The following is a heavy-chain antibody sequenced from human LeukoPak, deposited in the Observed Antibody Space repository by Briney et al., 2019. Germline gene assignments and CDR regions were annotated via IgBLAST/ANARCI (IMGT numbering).Heavy chain of an antibody. CDR3: ARAGWYTLDN. V-gene: IGHV4-4*02. CDR1: GGSITSSNW. J-gene: IGHJ4*02. D-gene: IGHD2-15*01. Sequence: SETLSLTCAVSGGSITSSNWWSWVRQPPGKGLEWIAEIYHTGRANYNPSLKSRVTISVDKPKNRFSLTVNSVTAADTAVYYCARAGWYTLDNWGQGTLVTVSS. CDR2: IYHTGRA.